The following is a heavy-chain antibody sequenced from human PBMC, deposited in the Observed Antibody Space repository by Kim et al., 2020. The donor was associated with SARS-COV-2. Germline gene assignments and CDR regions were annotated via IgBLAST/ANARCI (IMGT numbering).Heavy chain of an antibody. J-gene: IGHJ3*02. D-gene: IGHD6-13*01. CDR1: GDSVSSNSAA. CDR3: ARDSSSSDPLQPKWKDAFDI. V-gene: IGHV6-1*01. CDR2: TYYRSKWYN. Sequence: SQTLSLTCAISGDSVSSNSAAWNWIRQSPSRGLEWLGRTYYRSKWYNDYAVSVKSRITINPDTSKNQFSLQLNSVTPEDTAVYYCARDSSSSDPLQPKWKDAFDIWGQGTMVTVSS.